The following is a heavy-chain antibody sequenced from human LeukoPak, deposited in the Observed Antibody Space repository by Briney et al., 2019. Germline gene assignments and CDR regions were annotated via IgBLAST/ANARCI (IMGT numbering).Heavy chain of an antibody. D-gene: IGHD3-22*01. CDR1: GDSISNYY. V-gene: IGHV4-59*01. CDR2: IYYSGST. CDR3: ARMYYYGTSGYYWYFDL. Sequence: PSETLSLTCTVSGDSISNYYWSWIRQPPGEALEWIGYIYYSGSTNYNPSLTSRVTISVDTSKNQFSLELTSVTTADTAVYYCARMYYYGTSGYYWYFDLWGRGTLVTVSS. J-gene: IGHJ2*01.